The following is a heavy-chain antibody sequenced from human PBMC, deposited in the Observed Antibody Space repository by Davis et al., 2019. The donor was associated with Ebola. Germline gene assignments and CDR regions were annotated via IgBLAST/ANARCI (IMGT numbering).Heavy chain of an antibody. CDR2: INPNSGGT. J-gene: IGHJ4*02. D-gene: IGHD2-8*01. CDR1: GYTFTGYY. V-gene: IGHV1-2*02. CDR3: ARDEACRNGVCPGRLDY. Sequence: ASVKVSCKASGYTFTGYYIHWVRQAPGQGLEWMGWINPNSGGTNYAQKFQGRVTMTRDTSISTAYMQLSRLRSDDTAVYYCARDEACRNGVCPGRLDYWGQGALVTVSS.